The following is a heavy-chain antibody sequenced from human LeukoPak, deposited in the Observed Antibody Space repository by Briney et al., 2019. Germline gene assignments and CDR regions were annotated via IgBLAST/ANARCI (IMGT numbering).Heavy chain of an antibody. Sequence: SETLSLTCTVPGGSITNNYWAWIRQPPGKGLEWIGYTQDSGNSNYNPSLRSRVTISIDTSKNQFSLKLTSVTAADTAVYYCARDRSAAPADYWGQGTLVTVSS. V-gene: IGHV4-59*13. CDR1: GGSITNNY. D-gene: IGHD6-13*01. CDR2: TQDSGNS. J-gene: IGHJ4*02. CDR3: ARDRSAAPADY.